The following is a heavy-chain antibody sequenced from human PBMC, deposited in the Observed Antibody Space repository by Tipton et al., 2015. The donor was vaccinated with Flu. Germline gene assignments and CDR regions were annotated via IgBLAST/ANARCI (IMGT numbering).Heavy chain of an antibody. V-gene: IGHV3-9*01. J-gene: IGHJ6*03. CDR3: AKDGDFGVFSLYYYYMDV. CDR2: ISWNSGSI. CDR1: GFTFDDYA. D-gene: IGHD3-3*01. Sequence: RSLRLSCAASGFTFDDYAMHWVRQAPGKGLEWVSGISWNSGSIGYADSVKGRFTISRDNAKNSLYLQMNSLRAEDTALYYCAKDGDFGVFSLYYYYMDVWGKGTTVTVSS.